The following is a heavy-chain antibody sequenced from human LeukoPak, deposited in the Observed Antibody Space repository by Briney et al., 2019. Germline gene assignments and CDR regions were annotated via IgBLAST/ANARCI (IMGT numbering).Heavy chain of an antibody. Sequence: SETLSLTCTVSGGCISSSSYYWGWIRQPPGKGLEWIGSIYYSGSTYYNPSLKSRVTISVDTSKNQFSLKLSSVTAADTAVYYCARGASSGNYYYYMDVWGEGTTVTVSS. J-gene: IGHJ6*03. D-gene: IGHD3-3*01. CDR3: ARGASSGNYYYYMDV. V-gene: IGHV4-39*07. CDR2: IYYSGST. CDR1: GGCISSSSYY.